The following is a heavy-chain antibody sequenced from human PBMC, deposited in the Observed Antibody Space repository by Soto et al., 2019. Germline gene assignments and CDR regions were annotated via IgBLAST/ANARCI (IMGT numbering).Heavy chain of an antibody. CDR3: ARDFYYDFWSGLTSYYGMDV. CDR2: ISSSSSTI. Sequence: GGSRRLSCAASGFTFSSYSMNWVRQAPGKGLEWVSYISSSSSTIYYADSVKGRFTISRDNSMDTLYPEMNSLRAEDTAVYYCARDFYYDFWSGLTSYYGMDVWGQGTTVTVSS. D-gene: IGHD3-3*01. V-gene: IGHV3-48*01. CDR1: GFTFSSYS. J-gene: IGHJ6*02.